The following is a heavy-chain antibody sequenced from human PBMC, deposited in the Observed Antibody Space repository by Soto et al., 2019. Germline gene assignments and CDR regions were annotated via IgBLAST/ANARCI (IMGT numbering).Heavy chain of an antibody. J-gene: IGHJ4*02. CDR3: ARGPHYYDSSGYLDY. D-gene: IGHD3-22*01. Sequence: GGSLRLSCAASGFTFSSYGMHWVRQAPGKGLEWVAVIWYDGSNKYYADSVKGRFTISRDNSKNTLYLQMNGLRAEDTAVYYCARGPHYYDSSGYLDYWGQGTLVTVSS. V-gene: IGHV3-33*01. CDR1: GFTFSSYG. CDR2: IWYDGSNK.